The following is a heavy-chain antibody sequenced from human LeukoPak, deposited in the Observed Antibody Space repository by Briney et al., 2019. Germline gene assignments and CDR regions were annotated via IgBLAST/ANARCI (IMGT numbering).Heavy chain of an antibody. Sequence: TGGSLRLSCAASGFTFSSYWMSWVRQAPGKGLEWVANIKQDGSEKYYVDSVKGRFTISRDNAKNSPYLQMNSLRAEDTAVYYCARDPGYSSSGWFDPWGQGTLVTVSS. CDR1: GFTFSSYW. V-gene: IGHV3-7*01. D-gene: IGHD6-13*01. CDR2: IKQDGSEK. J-gene: IGHJ5*02. CDR3: ARDPGYSSSGWFDP.